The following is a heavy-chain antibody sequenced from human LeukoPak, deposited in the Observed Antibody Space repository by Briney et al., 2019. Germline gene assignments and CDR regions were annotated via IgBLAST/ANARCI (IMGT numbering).Heavy chain of an antibody. CDR2: IYYSGST. J-gene: IGHJ5*02. V-gene: IGHV4-31*03. Sequence: SQTLSPTCTVSGGSISSGGYYWSWIRQHPGKGLEWIAYIYYSGSTYYNPSLKSRFTISVDTSKNQFSLKLSSVTAADTAVYYCAKGYSYGTGYNWFDPWGQGTLVTVSS. D-gene: IGHD5-18*01. CDR3: AKGYSYGTGYNWFDP. CDR1: GGSISSGGYY.